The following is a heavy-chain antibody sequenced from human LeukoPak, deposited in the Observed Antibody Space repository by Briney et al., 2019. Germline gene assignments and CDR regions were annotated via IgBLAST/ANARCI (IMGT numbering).Heavy chain of an antibody. CDR3: AKMVTYYDILTGYYFDY. D-gene: IGHD3-9*01. J-gene: IGHJ4*02. CDR1: GFTFSSYA. Sequence: GGSLRLSCAASGFTFSSYAMSWVRQAPGKGLEWVSAISGSGGSTYYADSVKGRFTISRDNSKNTLYLQMNSLRAEDTAVYYCAKMVTYYDILTGYYFDYWGQGTLVTVSS. V-gene: IGHV3-23*01. CDR2: ISGSGGST.